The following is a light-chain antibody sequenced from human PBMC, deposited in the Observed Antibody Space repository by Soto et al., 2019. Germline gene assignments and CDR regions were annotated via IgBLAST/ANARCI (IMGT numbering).Light chain of an antibody. CDR1: QSVSSN. J-gene: IGKJ2*01. CDR2: GAS. V-gene: IGKV3-15*01. Sequence: EILMTQSPATLSVSPGERATLSCRASQSVSSNLAWYQQKPGQAPRLLIYGASNRATGIPARFSGSGSGTEFTLTISSLQSEDFAVYYCQHYNNWPYTFGKGTKLEIK. CDR3: QHYNNWPYT.